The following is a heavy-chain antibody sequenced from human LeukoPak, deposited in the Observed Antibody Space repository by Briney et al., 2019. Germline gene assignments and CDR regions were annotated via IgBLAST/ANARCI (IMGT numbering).Heavy chain of an antibody. V-gene: IGHV1-2*02. D-gene: IGHD2-15*01. CDR3: ARGGQLLQKLYFDY. Sequence: ASVKVSCKASGYTFTSYYMHWVRQAPGQGLEWMGWINPNSGGTNYAQKFQGRVTMTRDTSISTAYMELSRLRSDDTAVYYCARGGQLLQKLYFDYWGQGTLVTVSS. J-gene: IGHJ4*02. CDR2: INPNSGGT. CDR1: GYTFTSYY.